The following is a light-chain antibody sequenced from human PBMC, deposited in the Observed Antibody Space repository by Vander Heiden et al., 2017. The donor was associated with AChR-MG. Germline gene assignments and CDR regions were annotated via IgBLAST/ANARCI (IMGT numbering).Light chain of an antibody. CDR2: WAS. V-gene: IGKV4-1*01. CDR3: QQYYSIPRT. Sequence: DIVMTQSPDSLAVSLGARATINCTSSKSVIYNSNNKNHIAWYQQKPGQPPKLLIYWASTRESGVPDRFRGSGSGTDFTLTISSLQAEDVAVYYCQQYYSIPRTFGQGTKVEIK. CDR1: KSVIYNSNNKNH. J-gene: IGKJ1*01.